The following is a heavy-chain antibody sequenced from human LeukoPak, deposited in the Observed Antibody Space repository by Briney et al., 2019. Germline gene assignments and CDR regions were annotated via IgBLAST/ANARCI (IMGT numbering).Heavy chain of an antibody. V-gene: IGHV3-23*01. J-gene: IGHJ4*02. CDR3: AKDALRGFAYSSSSLDY. Sequence: PGGSLRLSCAASGFTFSSYAMSWVRQAPGKGLEWVSAISGSGGSTYYADSVKGRFTISRDNSKNTLYLQMNSLRAEDTAVYYCAKDALRGFAYSSSSLDYWGQGTLVTVSS. D-gene: IGHD6-6*01. CDR2: ISGSGGST. CDR1: GFTFSSYA.